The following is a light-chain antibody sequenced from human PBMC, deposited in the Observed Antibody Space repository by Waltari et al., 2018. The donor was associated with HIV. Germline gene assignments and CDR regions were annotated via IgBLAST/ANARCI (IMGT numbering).Light chain of an antibody. J-gene: IGLJ1*01. V-gene: IGLV1-47*01. CDR1: NSNIGGKY. Sequence: QSVLTQPPSPSGTLGKRVTISCPGSNSNIGGKYVYLYQKVPGTAPKPLIDRNDQRRSGGTHRLPASKSGATACLSISERRSEDEAEYYYVAWEDSLRGCAFGTGPEVTVL. CDR2: RND. CDR3: VAWEDSLRGCA.